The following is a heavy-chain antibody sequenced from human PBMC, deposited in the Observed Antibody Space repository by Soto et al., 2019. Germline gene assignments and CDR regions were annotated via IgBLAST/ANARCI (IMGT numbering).Heavy chain of an antibody. V-gene: IGHV3-7*03. CDR1: GFTFTTCW. D-gene: IGHD3-22*01. Sequence: EVQLVESGGGLVQPGGSLRLSCEASGFTFTTCWMTWVRQAPGKGLEWVANINKDGSEKFYVDSVKGRFTISRDNAKNTPLLRRNSLRADDTAVYYCATRPCEVNYYGVFDYWGQGALVTVSS. CDR2: INKDGSEK. CDR3: ATRPCEVNYYGVFDY. J-gene: IGHJ4*02.